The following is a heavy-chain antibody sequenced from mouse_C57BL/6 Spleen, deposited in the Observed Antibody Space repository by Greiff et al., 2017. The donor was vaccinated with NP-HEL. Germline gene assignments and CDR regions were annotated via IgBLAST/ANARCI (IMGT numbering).Heavy chain of an antibody. Sequence: QVQLQQPGAELVKPGASVKLSCKASGYTFTSYWMHWVKQRPGQGLEWIGMIHPNSGSSNYNEKFKSKATLTVDKSSSTAYMQLSRLTSEDSADYYGASTTVGNWYFDVWGTGTTVTVSS. CDR1: GYTFTSYW. CDR3: ASTTVGNWYFDV. V-gene: IGHV1-64*01. D-gene: IGHD1-1*01. J-gene: IGHJ1*03. CDR2: IHPNSGSS.